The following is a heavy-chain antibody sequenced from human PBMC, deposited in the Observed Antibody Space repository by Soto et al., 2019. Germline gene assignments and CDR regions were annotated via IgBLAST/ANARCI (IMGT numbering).Heavy chain of an antibody. J-gene: IGHJ6*03. CDR3: ARAVGYCSGSSCPTYYYYYMDV. CDR2: INPSGGST. Sequence: ASVKVSCKASGYALTSYYMHWVRQAPGQGLEWMGIINPSGGSTSYAQKFQGRVTMTRDTSTSTVYMELSSLRSEDTAVYYCARAVGYCSGSSCPTYYYYYMDVWGKGTTVTVSS. V-gene: IGHV1-46*03. CDR1: GYALTSYY. D-gene: IGHD2-15*01.